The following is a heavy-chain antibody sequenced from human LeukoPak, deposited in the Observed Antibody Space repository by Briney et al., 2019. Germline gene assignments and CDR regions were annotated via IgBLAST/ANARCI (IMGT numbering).Heavy chain of an antibody. J-gene: IGHJ4*02. V-gene: IGHV3-21*05. CDR2: ISSSTSYT. D-gene: IGHD4-17*01. CDR1: GFTFSSYS. CDR3: ARLVGNGDYVGH. Sequence: GGSLRLSCAASGFTFSSYSMNWVRQAPGKGLEWISYISSSTSYTNYADSVKGRFTISRDNAKNSLYLQMNSLRAEDTAVYYCARLVGNGDYVGHWGQGTLVTVSS.